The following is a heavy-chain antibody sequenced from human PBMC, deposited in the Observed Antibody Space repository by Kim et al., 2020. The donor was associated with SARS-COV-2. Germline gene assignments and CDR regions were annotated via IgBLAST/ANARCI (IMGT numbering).Heavy chain of an antibody. Sequence: ASVKVSCKASGYTFTSYGISWVRQAPGQGLEWMGWISAYNGNTNYAQKLQGRVTMTTDTSTSTAYMELRSLRSDDTAVYYCAREAVGDYVWGSYRPFYYYYGMDVWGQGTTVTVSS. D-gene: IGHD3-16*01. CDR3: AREAVGDYVWGSYRPFYYYYGMDV. CDR1: GYTFTSYG. CDR2: ISAYNGNT. J-gene: IGHJ6*02. V-gene: IGHV1-18*04.